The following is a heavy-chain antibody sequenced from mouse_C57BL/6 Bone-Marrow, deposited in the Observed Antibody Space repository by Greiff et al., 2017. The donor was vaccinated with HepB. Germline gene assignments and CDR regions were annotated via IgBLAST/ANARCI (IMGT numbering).Heavy chain of an antibody. CDR3: ARSRGLLSDYFDY. D-gene: IGHD1-1*01. Sequence: QVQLQQPGAELVKPGASVKLSCKASGYTFTSYWMHWVKQRPGQGLEWIGMIHPNSGSTNYNEKFKSKATLTVDKSSSTAYMQLSSLTSEDSAVYYCARSRGLLSDYFDYWGQGTTLTVSS. J-gene: IGHJ2*01. CDR2: IHPNSGST. CDR1: GYTFTSYW. V-gene: IGHV1-64*01.